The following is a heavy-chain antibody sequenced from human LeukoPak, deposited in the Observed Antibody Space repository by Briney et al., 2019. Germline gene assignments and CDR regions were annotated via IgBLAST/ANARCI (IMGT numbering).Heavy chain of an antibody. J-gene: IGHJ4*02. V-gene: IGHV4-39*07. CDR2: IYYSGST. CDR1: GGSISSSSYY. CDR3: AGRGVWFGDLQDY. Sequence: SETLSLTCTVSGGSISSSSYYWGWIRQPPGKGLEWIGSIYYSGSTYYNPSLKSRVTISVDTSKNQFSLKLSSVTAADTAVYYCAGRGVWFGDLQDYWGQGTLVTVSS. D-gene: IGHD3-10*01.